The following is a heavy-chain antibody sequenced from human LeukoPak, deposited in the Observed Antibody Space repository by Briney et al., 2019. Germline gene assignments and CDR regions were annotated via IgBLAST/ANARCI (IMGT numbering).Heavy chain of an antibody. J-gene: IGHJ5*02. Sequence: TGGSLRLSCAASGFTFSSYEMNWARQPPGKGLEWIGSIYYSGSTYYNPSLKSRVTISVDTSKNQFSLKLSSVTAADTAVYYCARHESSSWSRPRWFDPWGQGTLVTVSS. CDR3: ARHESSSWSRPRWFDP. CDR2: IYYSGST. CDR1: GFTFSSYE. D-gene: IGHD6-13*01. V-gene: IGHV4-39*01.